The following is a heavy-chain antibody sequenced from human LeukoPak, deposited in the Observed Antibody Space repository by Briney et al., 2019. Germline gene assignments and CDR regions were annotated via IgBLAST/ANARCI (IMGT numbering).Heavy chain of an antibody. J-gene: IGHJ4*02. Sequence: GGSLRLSCAASGFSFSDYYMSWIRQAPGKGLEWVSYISSRGRSIDYADSVKGRFTTSRDNAENSLYLQMNSLSAEDTAVYYCARDLRRDGFINFDSWGQGTLVIVSS. CDR2: ISSRGRSI. CDR1: GFSFSDYY. V-gene: IGHV3-11*04. CDR3: ARDLRRDGFINFDS. D-gene: IGHD5-24*01.